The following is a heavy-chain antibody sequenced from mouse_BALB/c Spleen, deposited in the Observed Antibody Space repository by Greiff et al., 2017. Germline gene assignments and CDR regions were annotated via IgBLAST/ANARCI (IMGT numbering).Heavy chain of an antibody. CDR2: ISYSGST. CDR1: VDSITSGY. CDR3: ARSYFDY. V-gene: IGHV3-8*02. J-gene: IGHJ2*01. Sequence: EVQVLQSGPSLVKPSQNLSLTCSVTVDSITSGYWNWIRKFPGNKLEYMGYISYSGSTYYNPSLKSRISIPRDTSTNQYCLQLNSVTTEDTATYYCARSYFDYWGQGTTLTGSS.